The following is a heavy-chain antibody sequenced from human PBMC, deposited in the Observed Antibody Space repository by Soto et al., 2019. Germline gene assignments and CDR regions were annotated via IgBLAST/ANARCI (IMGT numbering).Heavy chain of an antibody. J-gene: IGHJ5*02. Sequence: EVQLLESGGGLVQPGGSLRLSCAASGFTFSSYAMSWFAQAQGKGLEWVSAISGSGGSTYYADSVKGRFTISRDNSKNTLYMQMNSLRAEDTAVYYCAKDSYLNWFDPWGQGTLVTVSS. CDR2: ISGSGGST. V-gene: IGHV3-23*01. CDR3: AKDSYLNWFDP. CDR1: GFTFSSYA.